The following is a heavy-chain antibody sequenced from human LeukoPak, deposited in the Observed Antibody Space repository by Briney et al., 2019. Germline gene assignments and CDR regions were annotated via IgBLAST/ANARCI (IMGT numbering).Heavy chain of an antibody. CDR3: ARSGYSPYDAFDI. Sequence: GGSLRLSCAASGFTFSSYGMLWVRQAPGKGLEWVAFIRYDGSNYYYAGSVKGRFTISRDNSRNTLYLQMDSLRAEDTAVYYCARSGYSPYDAFDIWGQGTMVTVSS. D-gene: IGHD3-3*01. J-gene: IGHJ3*02. CDR1: GFTFSSYG. V-gene: IGHV3-30*02. CDR2: IRYDGSNY.